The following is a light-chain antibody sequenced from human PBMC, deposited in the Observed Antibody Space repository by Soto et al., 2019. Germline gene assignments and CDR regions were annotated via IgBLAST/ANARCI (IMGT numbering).Light chain of an antibody. J-gene: IGKJ5*01. Sequence: EIVLTQSPATLSLSPGERATLSCRASQGIGTYLAWYQQRPGQAPRLLIYNASNRATGIPVRFSGSGSGTDFTLTISSLEPEDFAVYYCQQRGNWPTISFGQGTRLDIK. CDR1: QGIGTY. CDR2: NAS. V-gene: IGKV3-11*01. CDR3: QQRGNWPTIS.